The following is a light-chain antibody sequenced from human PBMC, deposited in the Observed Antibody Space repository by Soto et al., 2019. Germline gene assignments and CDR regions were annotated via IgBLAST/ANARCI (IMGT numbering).Light chain of an antibody. J-gene: IGKJ2*01. Sequence: EIVMTQSPATLSASPGERATLSCTASQSVSSNLAWSQQKPGQAPRLLIYGASTRATGTPPRFSGSGSGTEFTLSISSLQSEDFALYYCQQYNNWPPTNTFGQGAKLEIK. CDR2: GAS. CDR3: QQYNNWPPTNT. V-gene: IGKV3-15*01. CDR1: QSVSSN.